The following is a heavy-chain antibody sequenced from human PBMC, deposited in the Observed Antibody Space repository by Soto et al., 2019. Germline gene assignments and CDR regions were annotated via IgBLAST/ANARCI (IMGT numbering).Heavy chain of an antibody. CDR3: ARQPTGGYVIHFDY. CDR2: IYYSGST. J-gene: IGHJ4*02. D-gene: IGHD5-12*01. Sequence: SETLSLTCTVSGGSISSYYWSWIRQPPGKGLEWIGYIYYSGSTNYNPSLKSRVTISVDTSKNQFSLKLSSVTAADTAVYYCARQPTGGYVIHFDYWGQGTLVTVSS. CDR1: GGSISSYY. V-gene: IGHV4-59*08.